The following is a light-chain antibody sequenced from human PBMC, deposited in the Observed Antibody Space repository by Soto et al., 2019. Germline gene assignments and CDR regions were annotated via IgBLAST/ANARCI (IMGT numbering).Light chain of an antibody. Sequence: NFMLTQPHSVSESPGKTVTISCARSSGSIVSNYVQWYQQRPGSSPTTVIYKNNQRPSGVPDRFSGSIDSSSNSASLTISGLKTEDEADYYCQSYHSTNRVFGGGTKLTVL. V-gene: IGLV6-57*01. J-gene: IGLJ3*02. CDR2: KNN. CDR3: QSYHSTNRV. CDR1: SGSIVSNY.